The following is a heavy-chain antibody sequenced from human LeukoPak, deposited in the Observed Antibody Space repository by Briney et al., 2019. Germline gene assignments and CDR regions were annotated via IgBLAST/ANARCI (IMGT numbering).Heavy chain of an antibody. J-gene: IGHJ4*02. CDR3: ARRFYGDLYFDY. Sequence: PSETLSLTCAVYGGSISSYYWSWIRQPPGKGLEWIGYIYYSGSTNYNPSLKSRVTISVDTSKNQFSLKLSSVTAADTAVYYCARRFYGDLYFDYWGQGTLVTVSS. V-gene: IGHV4-59*08. CDR1: GGSISSYY. D-gene: IGHD4-17*01. CDR2: IYYSGST.